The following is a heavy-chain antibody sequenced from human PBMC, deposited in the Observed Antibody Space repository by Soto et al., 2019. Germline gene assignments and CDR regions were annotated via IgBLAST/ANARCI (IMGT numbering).Heavy chain of an antibody. Sequence: QVQLVESGGGMVQPGRSLRLSCAASGFAFSSHGMHWVRQAPGKGLEWVAVIVREGSEKHYADSVKGRFTISRDNSKNTLYLEMNSLRAEDTAVYYCARDDDYDDTGLDSWGQGTLVTVSS. CDR2: IVREGSEK. CDR3: ARDDDYDDTGLDS. D-gene: IGHD4-17*01. CDR1: GFAFSSHG. J-gene: IGHJ4*02. V-gene: IGHV3-33*01.